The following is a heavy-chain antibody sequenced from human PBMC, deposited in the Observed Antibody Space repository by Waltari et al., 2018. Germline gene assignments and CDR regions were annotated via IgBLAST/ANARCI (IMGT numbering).Heavy chain of an antibody. D-gene: IGHD6-13*01. V-gene: IGHV4-39*01. Sequence: QLQLQESGPGLVKPSETLSLTCTVSGGSISSSSYYWGWIRQPPGKGLEWIGSIYYSGSTYYNPSLKSRVTISVDTSKNQFSLKLSSVTAADTAVYYCASHFLQLVNYFDYWGQGTLVIVSS. CDR1: GGSISSSSYY. J-gene: IGHJ4*02. CDR2: IYYSGST. CDR3: ASHFLQLVNYFDY.